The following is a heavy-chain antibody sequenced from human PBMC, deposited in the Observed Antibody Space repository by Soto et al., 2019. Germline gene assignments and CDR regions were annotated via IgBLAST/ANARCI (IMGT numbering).Heavy chain of an antibody. CDR2: ISSSGDRT. D-gene: IGHD6-13*01. CDR3: ARDLTGYSSSWSPKCFDL. J-gene: IGHJ5*02. CDR1: GFIFSNYA. V-gene: IGHV3-23*01. Sequence: GGSLRLSCAASGFIFSNYAMTWVRQAPGKGLEWVSAISSSGDRTYYADSVKGRFTISRGNLRNTLYLQMNSLRVGDTAVYYCARDLTGYSSSWSPKCFDLWGQGTLVTVSS.